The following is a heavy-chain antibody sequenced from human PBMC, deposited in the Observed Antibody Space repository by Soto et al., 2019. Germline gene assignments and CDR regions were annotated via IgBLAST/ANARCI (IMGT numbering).Heavy chain of an antibody. Sequence: SETLSLTCTVSGGSISSSSYYWGWIRQPPGKGLEWIGSIYYSGSTYYNPSLKSRVTISVDTSKNQFSLKLSSVTAADTAVYYCARHTYYDFWSGYFRYNWFDPWGQGTLVTVSS. V-gene: IGHV4-39*01. CDR2: IYYSGST. CDR3: ARHTYYDFWSGYFRYNWFDP. CDR1: GGSISSSSYY. D-gene: IGHD3-3*01. J-gene: IGHJ5*02.